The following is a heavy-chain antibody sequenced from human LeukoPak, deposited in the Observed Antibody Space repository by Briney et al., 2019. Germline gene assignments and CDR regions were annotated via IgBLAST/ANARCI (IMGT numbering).Heavy chain of an antibody. Sequence: GGSLRLSCAASGFTVNNKYMNWVRQAPGKGLEWVSVISSGDNTYYADSVKGRFTISRDNSKNTLYLQMNSLRVEDTAVYYCGRDLIGTAASWDSWGQGTLVTVSS. D-gene: IGHD6-25*01. J-gene: IGHJ4*02. CDR3: GRDLIGTAASWDS. CDR2: ISSGDNT. CDR1: GFTVNNKY. V-gene: IGHV3-53*01.